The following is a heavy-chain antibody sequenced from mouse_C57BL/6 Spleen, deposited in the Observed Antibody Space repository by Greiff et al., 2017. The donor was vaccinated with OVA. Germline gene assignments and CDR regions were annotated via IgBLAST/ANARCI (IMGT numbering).Heavy chain of an antibody. CDR2: IYPGSGST. CDR1: GYTFTSYW. J-gene: IGHJ4*01. V-gene: IGHV1-55*01. Sequence: VQLQQPGAELVKPGASVKMSCKASGYTFTSYWITWVKQRPGQGLEWIGDIYPGSGSTNYNEKFKSKATLPVDTSSSTAYMQLSSLTSEDSAVYYCARYRNGNYGAMDYWGQGTSVTVSS. D-gene: IGHD2-1*01. CDR3: ARYRNGNYGAMDY.